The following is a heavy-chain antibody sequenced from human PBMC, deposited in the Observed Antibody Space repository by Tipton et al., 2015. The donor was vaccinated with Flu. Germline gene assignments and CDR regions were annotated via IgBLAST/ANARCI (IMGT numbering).Heavy chain of an antibody. V-gene: IGHV4-59*08. J-gene: IGHJ6*02. CDR3: ARDSAAHYGMDV. CDR1: GGSISSYY. CDR2: IYYSGIT. Sequence: TLSLTCTVSGGSISSYYWSWIRQPPGKGLEWIGYIYYSGITKYNPSLKSRVTISVDTSQNHFSLKLSSVTAADTAVYYCARDSAAHYGMDVWGQGTTVTVSS. D-gene: IGHD6-13*01.